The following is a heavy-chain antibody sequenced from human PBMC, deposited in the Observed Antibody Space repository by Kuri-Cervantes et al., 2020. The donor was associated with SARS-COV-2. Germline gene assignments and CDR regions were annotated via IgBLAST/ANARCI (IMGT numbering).Heavy chain of an antibody. Sequence: GGSLRLSCAASGFTFNTYSMDWVRQAQGKGLEWVSSISSRSIYIKYADSVKGRFTISRDDAKKSLYPRMNSLRAEDTAMYFCARDYGSGSRFDFWGQGSLVTVSS. V-gene: IGHV3-21*01. J-gene: IGHJ4*02. CDR2: ISSRSIYI. CDR3: ARDYGSGSRFDF. D-gene: IGHD3-10*01. CDR1: GFTFNTYS.